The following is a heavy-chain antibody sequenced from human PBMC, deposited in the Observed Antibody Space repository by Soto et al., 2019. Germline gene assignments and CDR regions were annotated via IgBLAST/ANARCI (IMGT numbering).Heavy chain of an antibody. CDR2: IGGTDGDSDGVP. Sequence: VQLLESGGDLVQPGGSLRLSCVASGFILNNYAMSWVRQAPGKGLEWVSTIGGTDGDSDGVPWYEDSVKGGFTISRDSSANTLFLHMDNLRAEDWALYYCVKRGRNWGAFDFWGQGTTVVVSS. D-gene: IGHD7-27*01. CDR3: VKRGRNWGAFDF. CDR1: GFILNNYA. V-gene: IGHV3-23*01. J-gene: IGHJ3*01.